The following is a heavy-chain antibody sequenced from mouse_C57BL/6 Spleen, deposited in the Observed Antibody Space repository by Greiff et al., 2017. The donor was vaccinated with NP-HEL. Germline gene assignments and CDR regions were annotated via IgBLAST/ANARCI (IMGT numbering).Heavy chain of an antibody. Sequence: QGVESGGGLVKPGGSLKLSCAASGFTFSDYGMHWVRQAPEKGLEWVAYISSGSSTIYYADTVKGRFTISRDNAKNTLFLQMTSLRSEDTAMYYCARGATVVEGYFDVWGTGTTVTVSS. V-gene: IGHV5-17*01. CDR2: ISSGSSTI. CDR3: ARGATVVEGYFDV. CDR1: GFTFSDYG. D-gene: IGHD1-1*01. J-gene: IGHJ1*03.